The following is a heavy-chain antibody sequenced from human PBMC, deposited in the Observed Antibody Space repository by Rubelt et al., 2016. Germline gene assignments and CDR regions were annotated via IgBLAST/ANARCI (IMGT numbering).Heavy chain of an antibody. D-gene: IGHD3-10*01. J-gene: IGHJ4*02. V-gene: IGHV5-51*01. Sequence: EVQLVQSGAEVKKPGESLKISCKGSGYSFTSYWIGWVRQMPGKGLEWMGIIYPGDSDTRDSPSFQGQVTISADKSISTADLQWSSLKASDTAMYYWARHPDKGSYYPYYFDYWGQGTLVTVSS. CDR3: ARHPDKGSYYPYYFDY. CDR2: IYPGDSDT. CDR1: GYSFTSYW.